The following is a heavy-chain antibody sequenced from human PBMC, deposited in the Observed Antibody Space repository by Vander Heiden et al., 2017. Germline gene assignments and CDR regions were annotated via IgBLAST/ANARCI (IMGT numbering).Heavy chain of an antibody. CDR1: GYSFSSYW. D-gene: IGHD3-3*01. CDR2: INPGDSDI. V-gene: IGHV5-51*01. CDR3: ARINSDIWSRYSTPYYFES. Sequence: EVQLVQSGAEVKKSGESLKISCKGSGYSFSSYWIGWVRQMPGKGLEWMGIINPGDSDITYSPSFQGQVTISVDKSINSAYLQWRSLKASDTGMYYCARINSDIWSRYSTPYYFESWGQGTQVTVSS. J-gene: IGHJ4*02.